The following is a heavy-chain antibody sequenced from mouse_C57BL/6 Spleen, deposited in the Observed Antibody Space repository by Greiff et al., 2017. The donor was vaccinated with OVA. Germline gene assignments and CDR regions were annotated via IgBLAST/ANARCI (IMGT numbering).Heavy chain of an antibody. D-gene: IGHD1-1*02. CDR2: IWWDDDK. Sequence: QVTLKVSGPGILQPSQTLSLTCSFSGFSLSTFGMGVGWIRQPSGKGLEWLAHIWWDDDKYYNPALKRRLTIFKDTSKNQVFLKFATVDTAVTATYYCARIRFYSGWYYDVWGTGTTVTVSS. CDR1: GFSLSTFGMG. J-gene: IGHJ1*03. CDR3: ARIRFYSGWYYDV. V-gene: IGHV8-8*01.